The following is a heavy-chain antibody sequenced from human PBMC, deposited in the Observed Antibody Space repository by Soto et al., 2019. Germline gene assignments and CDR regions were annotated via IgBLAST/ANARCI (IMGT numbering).Heavy chain of an antibody. CDR1: GFTFSSYA. J-gene: IGHJ4*02. V-gene: IGHV3-23*01. CDR3: AKDRRESRDGYNSLDY. Sequence: QLGGSLRLSCAASGFTFSSYAMSWVRQAPGKGLEWVSAISGSGGSTYYADSVKGRFTISRDNSKNTLYLQMNSLRAEDTAVYYCAKDRRESRDGYNSLDYWGQGTLVTVSS. D-gene: IGHD5-12*01. CDR2: ISGSGGST.